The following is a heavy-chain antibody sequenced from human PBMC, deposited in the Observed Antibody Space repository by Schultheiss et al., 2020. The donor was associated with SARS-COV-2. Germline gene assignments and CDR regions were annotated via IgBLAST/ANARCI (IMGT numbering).Heavy chain of an antibody. CDR3: ARAGVVVAASDAFDI. CDR2: INPNSGGT. D-gene: IGHD2-15*01. J-gene: IGHJ3*02. Sequence: ASVKVSCKASGYTFTSYDINWVRQAPGQGLEWMGWINPNSGGTNYAQKFQGRVTMTRDTSISTAYMELSRLRSDDTAVYYCARAGVVVAASDAFDIWGQGTTVTVSS. V-gene: IGHV1-2*02. CDR1: GYTFTSYD.